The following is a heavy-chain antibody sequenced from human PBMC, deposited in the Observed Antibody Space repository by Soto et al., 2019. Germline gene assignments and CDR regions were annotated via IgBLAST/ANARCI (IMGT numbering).Heavy chain of an antibody. J-gene: IGHJ4*02. CDR3: ARGYQPMLPFDF. Sequence: ASVKVSCKASGNTLSSYTFTWVRQAPGKGFELLGGIIPILGTTDYAQKFQDRVTMTADESTTTVYMELSGLTSEVTAIYYCARGYQPMLPFDFWGQGTLVTVSS. CDR2: IIPILGTT. CDR1: GNTLSSYT. D-gene: IGHD2-2*01. V-gene: IGHV1-69*13.